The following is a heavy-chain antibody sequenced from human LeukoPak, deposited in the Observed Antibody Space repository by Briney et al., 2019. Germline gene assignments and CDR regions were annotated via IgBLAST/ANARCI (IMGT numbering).Heavy chain of an antibody. CDR3: ARGASRSFDY. CDR1: GYTFTNYN. V-gene: IGHV1-46*01. Sequence: ASVKVSCKASGYTFTNYNMHWVRQAPGQGLEWMGIINPSGGSTNYAQNFQGRVTMTRDTSTSTVYMELSSLRSEDTAVYYCARGASRSFDYWGQGTLVTVSS. CDR2: INPSGGST. J-gene: IGHJ4*02.